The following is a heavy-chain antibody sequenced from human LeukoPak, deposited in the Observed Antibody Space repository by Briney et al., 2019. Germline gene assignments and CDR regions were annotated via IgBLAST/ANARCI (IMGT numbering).Heavy chain of an antibody. CDR1: GYSISSGYY. V-gene: IGHV4-38-2*02. J-gene: IGHJ6*02. CDR3: ARSHYYYGMDV. Sequence: PSETLSLTCTVSGYSISSGYYWGWIRQPPGKGLEWIGSIYYSGSTYYNPSLKSRVTISVDTSKNQFSLKLSSVTAADTAVYYCARSHYYYGMDVWGQGTTVTVSS. CDR2: IYYSGST.